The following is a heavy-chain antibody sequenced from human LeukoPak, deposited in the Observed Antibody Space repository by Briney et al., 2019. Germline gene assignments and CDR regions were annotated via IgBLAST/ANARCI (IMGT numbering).Heavy chain of an antibody. CDR1: GLTFSTYD. V-gene: IGHV3-13*04. J-gene: IGHJ3*01. D-gene: IGHD5-12*01. CDR2: IGKGGDT. Sequence: QPGGSLRLSCAASGLTFSTYDMHWVRQATGEGLEWVSGIGKGGDTYYAGSVKGRFTISRENAKNSLYLQMNSLRSGDTAVYYCARGGYSGFDVWGQGTVVTVSS. CDR3: ARGGYSGFDV.